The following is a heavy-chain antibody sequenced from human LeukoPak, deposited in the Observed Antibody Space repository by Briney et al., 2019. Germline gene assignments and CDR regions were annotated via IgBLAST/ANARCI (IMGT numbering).Heavy chain of an antibody. CDR1: GFIFSSYA. J-gene: IGHJ6*03. D-gene: IGHD5-18*01. CDR2: ISGSGGST. Sequence: GGSLRLSCAASGFIFSSYAMSWVRQAPGKGLEWVSTISGSGGSTYYADSVKGRFTISRDNSKNTVYLQMNSLRAEDTAVYYCAKDPLPIQLWLGYYMDVWGKGTTVTVSS. CDR3: AKDPLPIQLWLGYYMDV. V-gene: IGHV3-23*01.